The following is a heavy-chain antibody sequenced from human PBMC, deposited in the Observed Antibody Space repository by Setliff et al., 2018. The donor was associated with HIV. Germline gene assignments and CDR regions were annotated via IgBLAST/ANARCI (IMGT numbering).Heavy chain of an antibody. D-gene: IGHD3-3*01. CDR3: TRDHTPPPNYDFWSGQIDLRNIFYYMDV. J-gene: IGHJ6*03. Sequence: ASVKVSCKASGYTFTTYAMNWVRQAPGQGPEWMGWINTNTGNPTYAQGFTGRFVFSVDTPVSTAYLQIFSLKAEDTAVYYCTRDHTPPPNYDFWSGQIDLRNIFYYMDVWGTGSPVTVSS. V-gene: IGHV7-4-1*01. CDR2: INTNTGNP. CDR1: GYTFTTYA.